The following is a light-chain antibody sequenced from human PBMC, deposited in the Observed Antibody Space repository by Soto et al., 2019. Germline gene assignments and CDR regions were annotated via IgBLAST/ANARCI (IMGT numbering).Light chain of an antibody. V-gene: IGKV3D-15*01. CDR1: QSINRD. CDR2: GAS. Sequence: EILMTQSPATLSVSPGESATLSCRASQSINRDLAWYEQKPGQTPRRVIYGASTWGTGVPPRFTGSGSGTEFTLTISNLQSEDFAVYSCQQYHSWPSTFGQGTRLEIK. CDR3: QQYHSWPST. J-gene: IGKJ5*01.